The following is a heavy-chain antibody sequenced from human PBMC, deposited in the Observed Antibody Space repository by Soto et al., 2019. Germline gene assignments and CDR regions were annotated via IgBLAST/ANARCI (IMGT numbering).Heavy chain of an antibody. CDR3: ARSVFP. CDR2: IYYSGST. Sequence: QVQLQESGPGLVKPSQTLSLTCTVSGGSIGSGGYYWSWIRQHPGKGLEWIGYIYYSGSTYYISSFKSRVTISVDTSKNVSSLKLSSVTTAHTAICYCARSVFPLGQGTLVTVSS. J-gene: IGHJ5*02. V-gene: IGHV4-31*03. CDR1: GGSIGSGGYY.